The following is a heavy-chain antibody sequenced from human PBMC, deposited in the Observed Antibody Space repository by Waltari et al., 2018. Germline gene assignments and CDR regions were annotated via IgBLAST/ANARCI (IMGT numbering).Heavy chain of an antibody. CDR1: GGTFSSYA. Sequence: QVQLVQSGAEVKKPGSSVKVSCKASGGTFSSYAISWVRQAPGQGLEWMGGIIPILGTANYAQKFQGIVTITADESTCTAYMELSSLRSEYTAVYYCARGSPSMIVVVANAFDIWGQGTMVIVSS. J-gene: IGHJ3*02. CDR3: ARGSPSMIVVVANAFDI. V-gene: IGHV1-69*01. D-gene: IGHD3-22*01. CDR2: IIPILGTA.